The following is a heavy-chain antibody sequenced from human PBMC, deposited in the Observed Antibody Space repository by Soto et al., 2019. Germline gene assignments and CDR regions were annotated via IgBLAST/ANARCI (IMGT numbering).Heavy chain of an antibody. CDR1: GFSFRSYA. Sequence: PGGSLRLSCAASGFSFRSYAMHWVRQAPGKGLEWVAVIWYDGTEKYYVDSVKGRFTISRDNAEKSLYLQMNNLRAEDTALYYCARVFKGDFVNWGQGSLVTVSS. V-gene: IGHV3-33*08. J-gene: IGHJ4*02. CDR3: ARVFKGDFVN. D-gene: IGHD2-21*02. CDR2: IWYDGTEK.